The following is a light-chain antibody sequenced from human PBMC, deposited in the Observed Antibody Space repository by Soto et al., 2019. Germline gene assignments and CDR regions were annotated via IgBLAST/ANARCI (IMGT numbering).Light chain of an antibody. CDR1: KLGNKF. CDR3: QAWDSSIHYV. CDR2: RGN. Sequence: SYELTQPPSVSVSPGQTARITCSGDKLGNKFPCWYQVKPGQSPVLVIYRGNNRPSGIPERFSGSSSGNTATLTISGTQAIDEAYYCCQAWDSSIHYVFGTGTKVTVL. J-gene: IGLJ1*01. V-gene: IGLV3-1*01.